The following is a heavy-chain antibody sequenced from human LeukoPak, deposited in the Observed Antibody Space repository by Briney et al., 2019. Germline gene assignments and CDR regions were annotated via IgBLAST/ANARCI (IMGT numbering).Heavy chain of an antibody. D-gene: IGHD3-22*01. CDR2: VSGSGGST. CDR3: AKSSYYDSSGYYREYYFDY. V-gene: IGHV3-23*01. CDR1: GFTFSSYA. J-gene: IGHJ4*02. Sequence: PGGSLRLSCAAFGFTFSSYAMSWVRQAPGKGLEWVSSVSGSGGSTYYADSVKGRFTISGDNSKSTLFLQMNSLRAEDTAVYYCAKSSYYDSSGYYREYYFDYWGQGTLVTVSS.